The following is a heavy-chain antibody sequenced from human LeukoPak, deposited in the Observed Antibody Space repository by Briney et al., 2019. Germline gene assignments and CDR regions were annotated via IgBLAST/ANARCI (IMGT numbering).Heavy chain of an antibody. CDR1: GGSISSYY. CDR2: IYYSGST. J-gene: IGHJ4*02. Sequence: SEALSLTCTVSGGSISSYYWSWIRQPPGKGLEWIGYIYYSGSTNYNPSLKSRVTISVDTSKNQFSLKLSSVTAADTAVYYCARGAGVGMVQGVINWGQGTLVTVSS. CDR3: ARGAGVGMVQGVIN. V-gene: IGHV4-59*12. D-gene: IGHD3-10*01.